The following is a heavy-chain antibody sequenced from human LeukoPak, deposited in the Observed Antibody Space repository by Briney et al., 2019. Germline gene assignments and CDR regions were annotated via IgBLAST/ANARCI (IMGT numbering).Heavy chain of an antibody. CDR1: GGTFSSYA. D-gene: IGHD4-17*01. CDR2: IIPIFGTA. J-gene: IGHJ4*02. V-gene: IGHV1-69*13. Sequence: ASVKVSCKASGGTFSSYAISWVRQAPGQGLEWMGGIIPIFGTANYAQKFQGRVTITADESTSTAYMELSSLRSEDTAVYYCARKLRPEYYFDYWGQGTLVTVSS. CDR3: ARKLRPEYYFDY.